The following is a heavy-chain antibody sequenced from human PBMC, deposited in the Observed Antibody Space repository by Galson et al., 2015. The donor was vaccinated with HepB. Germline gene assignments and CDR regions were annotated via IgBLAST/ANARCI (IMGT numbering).Heavy chain of an antibody. CDR1: GGTFSSYA. J-gene: IGHJ4*02. Sequence: SVKVSCKASGGTFSSYAISWVRQAPGQGLEWMGGIIPIFGTANYAQKFQGRVTITADESTSTAYMELSSLRSEDTAVYYCARDRGRGYSYGRLFDYWGQGTLVTVSS. CDR3: ARDRGRGYSYGRLFDY. V-gene: IGHV1-69*13. CDR2: IIPIFGTA. D-gene: IGHD5-18*01.